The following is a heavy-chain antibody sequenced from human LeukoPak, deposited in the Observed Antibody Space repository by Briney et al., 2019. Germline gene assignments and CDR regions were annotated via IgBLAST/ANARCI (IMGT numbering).Heavy chain of an antibody. CDR2: MNPNSGNT. D-gene: IGHD3-16*01. Sequence: ASVKVSCKASGYTFTSYDINWVRQAPGQGLEWMGWMNPNSGNTGYAQKFQGRVTMTRNTSISTAYMELSSLRPEDTAVYYCARGHGWGYYYYGMDVWGQGTTVTVSS. CDR1: GYTFTSYD. CDR3: ARGHGWGYYYYGMDV. V-gene: IGHV1-8*01. J-gene: IGHJ6*02.